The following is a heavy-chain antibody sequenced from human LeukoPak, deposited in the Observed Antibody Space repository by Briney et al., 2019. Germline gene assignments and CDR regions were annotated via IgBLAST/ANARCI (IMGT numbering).Heavy chain of an antibody. CDR1: GFAVSSNY. D-gene: IGHD3-22*01. CDR3: ASSSGGTYYYDSSGYGFDY. CDR2: IYSGGST. Sequence: GGSLRLSCAASGFAVSSNYMSWVRQAPGKGLEWVSVIYSGGSTYYADSVKGRFTISRDNSKNTLYLQMNSLRAEDTAVYYCASSSGGTYYYDSSGYGFDYWGQGTLVTVSS. J-gene: IGHJ4*02. V-gene: IGHV3-66*01.